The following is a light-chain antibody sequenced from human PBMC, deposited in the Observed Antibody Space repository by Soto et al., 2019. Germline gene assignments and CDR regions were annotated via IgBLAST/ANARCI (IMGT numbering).Light chain of an antibody. CDR3: SSYTSISSLGV. CDR1: GSDVGSYKY. CDR2: EVS. J-gene: IGLJ1*01. V-gene: IGLV2-14*01. Sequence: QSALARPASVSGSPGQSITISCTGTGSDVGSYKYVSWYQQHPGKAPKLIIFEVSNRPSGVSDRFSGSKSGNRASLTISGLQAEDEADYYCSSYTSISSLGVFGTGTKVTVL.